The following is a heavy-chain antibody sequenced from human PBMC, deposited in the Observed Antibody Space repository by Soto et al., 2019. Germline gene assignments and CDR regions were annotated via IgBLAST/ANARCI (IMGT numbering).Heavy chain of an antibody. D-gene: IGHD2-2*01. Sequence: PSETLSLTCSVSGASIGSGDDYWTWIRQSPGKGLEWIGYISDSGSTFYNPSLRSPLTIALDTSKNHFSLKLNSVTAADTAVYYCAKYQPPEFDPWGQGSPVTVSS. CDR3: AKYQPPEFDP. CDR1: GASIGSGDDY. J-gene: IGHJ5*02. CDR2: ISDSGST. V-gene: IGHV4-30-4*08.